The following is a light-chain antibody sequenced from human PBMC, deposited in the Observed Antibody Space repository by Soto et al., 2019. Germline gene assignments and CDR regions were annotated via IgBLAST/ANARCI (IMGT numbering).Light chain of an antibody. Sequence: EIVFTHSPATLSLSPLEISTLSCMASQSVSSYLAWYQQKPGQAPRLLIYDASNRATGIPARFSGSGSGTDFTLTISSLEPEDFAVYYCQQRSNWPPITFGQGTRLEIK. CDR1: QSVSSY. J-gene: IGKJ5*01. CDR3: QQRSNWPPIT. CDR2: DAS. V-gene: IGKV3-11*01.